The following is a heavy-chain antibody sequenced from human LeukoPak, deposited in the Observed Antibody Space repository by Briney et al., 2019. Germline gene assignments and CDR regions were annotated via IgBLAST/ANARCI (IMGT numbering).Heavy chain of an antibody. CDR3: ARVWGAIDY. V-gene: IGHV1-8*01. D-gene: IGHD1-26*01. Sequence: ASVKVSCKISGYTFTNYDINWVRQATGQGLEWMGWMNPKSGNTGSAQRFQGRVTMTRDTSISTAYMELISLRSEDTAVYYCARVWGAIDYWGQGTLVTVSS. CDR1: GYTFTNYD. CDR2: MNPKSGNT. J-gene: IGHJ4*02.